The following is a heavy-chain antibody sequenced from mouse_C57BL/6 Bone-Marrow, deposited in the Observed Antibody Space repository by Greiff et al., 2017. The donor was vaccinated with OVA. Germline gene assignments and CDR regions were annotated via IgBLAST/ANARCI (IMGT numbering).Heavy chain of an antibody. CDR2: IHPNSGST. V-gene: IGHV1-64*01. D-gene: IGHD3-2*02. J-gene: IGHJ2*01. CDR3: EETAQATGYFDY. CDR1: GYTFTSYW. Sequence: QVQLQQPGAELVKPGASVKLSCKASGYTFTSYWMHWVKQRPGQGLEWIGMIHPNSGSTNYNEKFKSKATLTVDKSSSTAYMQLSSLTSEDSAVYYCEETAQATGYFDYWGQGTTLTGSS.